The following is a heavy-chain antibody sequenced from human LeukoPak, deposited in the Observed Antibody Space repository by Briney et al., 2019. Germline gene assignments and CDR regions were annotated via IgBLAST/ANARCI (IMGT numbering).Heavy chain of an antibody. Sequence: GGSLRLSCAASGFTFSSYAMSWVRQAPGKGLEWVSAISGSGGSTYYADSVKGRFTISRDNSKNTLYLQMNSLRADDTAVYYCAKRTAYGDYADYWGQGTLVTVSS. CDR1: GFTFSSYA. V-gene: IGHV3-23*01. CDR2: ISGSGGST. D-gene: IGHD4-17*01. J-gene: IGHJ4*02. CDR3: AKRTAYGDYADY.